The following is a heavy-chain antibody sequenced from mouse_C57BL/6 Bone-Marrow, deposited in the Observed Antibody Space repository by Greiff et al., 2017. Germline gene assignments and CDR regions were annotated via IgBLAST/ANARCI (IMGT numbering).Heavy chain of an antibody. J-gene: IGHJ1*03. CDR1: GYTFTSYW. CDR2: IHPSDSDT. Sequence: QVQLQQPGAELVKPGASVKVSCKASGYTFTSYWMHWVKQRPGQGLEWIGRIHPSDSDTNYNQKFKGKATLTVDKSSSTAYMQLSSLTSEDSAVYYCALITTVVATGYFDVWGTGTTVTVSS. D-gene: IGHD1-1*01. CDR3: ALITTVVATGYFDV. V-gene: IGHV1-74*01.